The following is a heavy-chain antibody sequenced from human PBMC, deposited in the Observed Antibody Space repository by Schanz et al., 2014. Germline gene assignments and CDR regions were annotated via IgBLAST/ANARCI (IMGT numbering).Heavy chain of an antibody. D-gene: IGHD3-16*01. CDR3: ASDYNYFETEAP. J-gene: IGHJ5*02. CDR1: GFTFSKYG. Sequence: VQLVESGGGVVQPGRSLRLSCAASGFTFSKYGVHWVRQAPGKGLEWVSSISSSGSSIYYADSVKGRFTISRDNANNSLFLRMNSLRAEDTAVYYCASDYNYFETEAPWGQGTLVTVSS. CDR2: ISSSGSSI. V-gene: IGHV3-21*06.